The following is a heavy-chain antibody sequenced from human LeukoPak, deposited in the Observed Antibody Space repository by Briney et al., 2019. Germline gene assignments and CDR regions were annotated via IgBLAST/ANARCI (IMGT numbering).Heavy chain of an antibody. J-gene: IGHJ5*02. Sequence: PGGSLRLSCAASGFTFSSYAMSWVRQSPGKGLEWVSSISGSGGNTYSADSVKGRFTISRHTSKNTLYLQMNSLRAEDTAVYYCARESTPLRGAFDPWGPGTLVTVSS. CDR2: ISGSGGNT. V-gene: IGHV3-23*01. CDR3: ARESTPLRGAFDP. D-gene: IGHD5-24*01. CDR1: GFTFSSYA.